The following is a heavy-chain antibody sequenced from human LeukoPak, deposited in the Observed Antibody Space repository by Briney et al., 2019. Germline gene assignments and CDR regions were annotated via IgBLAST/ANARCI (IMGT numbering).Heavy chain of an antibody. V-gene: IGHV3-30*18. CDR3: AKDLPSYRSGGYDAFDI. CDR2: ISYDGSNK. Sequence: GGSLRLSCAASGFTFSSYSMHWVRQAPGKGLEWVAVISYDGSNKYYADSVKGRFTISRDNSKNTLYLQMNSLRAEVMAVYCCAKDLPSYRSGGYDAFDIWGQGTMGTVSS. J-gene: IGHJ3*02. D-gene: IGHD6-19*01. CDR1: GFTFSSYS.